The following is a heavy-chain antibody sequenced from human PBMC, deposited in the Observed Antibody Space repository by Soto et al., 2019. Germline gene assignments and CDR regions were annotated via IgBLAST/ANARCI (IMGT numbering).Heavy chain of an antibody. CDR2: IYYSGSP. CDR1: GGSISSGGYY. V-gene: IGHV4-31*03. J-gene: IGHJ4*02. Sequence: QVQLQESGPGLVKPSQTLSLTCTVSGGSISSGGYYWSWIRQHPGKGLEWIGYIYYSGSPYYNPSLKSRVTISVDTSKNQFSLKLSSVTAADTAVYYCAREPRGRLPWGSDYYFDYWGQGTLVTVSS. D-gene: IGHD2-21*01. CDR3: AREPRGRLPWGSDYYFDY.